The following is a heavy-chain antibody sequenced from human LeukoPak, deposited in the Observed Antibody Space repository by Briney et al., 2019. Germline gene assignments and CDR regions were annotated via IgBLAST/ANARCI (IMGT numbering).Heavy chain of an antibody. D-gene: IGHD6-19*01. J-gene: IGHJ3*02. CDR2: IKQDGSEK. Sequence: PGGSLRLSCAASAFTFSSYWMSWVRQAPGKGLEWAANIKQDGSEKYYVDSVKGRFTISRDNAKNSLYLQMNSLRAEDTAVYYCASLTAGIAVAGHDAFDIWGQGTMVTVSS. CDR3: ASLTAGIAVAGHDAFDI. CDR1: AFTFSSYW. V-gene: IGHV3-7*01.